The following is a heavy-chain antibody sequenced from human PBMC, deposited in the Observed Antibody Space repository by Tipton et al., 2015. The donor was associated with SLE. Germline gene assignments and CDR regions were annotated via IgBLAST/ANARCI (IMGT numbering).Heavy chain of an antibody. D-gene: IGHD3-22*01. CDR1: GGSFSDYY. CDR2: IYYSGST. J-gene: IGHJ5*02. Sequence: TLSLTCAVYGGSFSDYYWSWIRQPPGKGLEWIGYIYYSGSTYYNPSLESRVTISVDTSKNQFSLKLSSVTAADTAVYYCARVVSYDGSGYYLDWFDPWGQGTLVTVSS. V-gene: IGHV4-30-4*08. CDR3: ARVVSYDGSGYYLDWFDP.